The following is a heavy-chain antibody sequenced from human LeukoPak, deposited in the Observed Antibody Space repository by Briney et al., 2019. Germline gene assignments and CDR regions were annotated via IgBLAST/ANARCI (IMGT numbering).Heavy chain of an antibody. Sequence: SETLSLTCTVSGNSISSDDYYWSWIRQPAGKGLEWIGRIYTSGSTTYNPSLKSRVTISGDTSENQFSLRLSSVTAADTAVYYCARASYSYDISGWVPFDYWGQGTLVTVSS. D-gene: IGHD3-22*01. CDR2: IYTSGST. V-gene: IGHV4-61*02. CDR3: ARASYSYDISGWVPFDY. CDR1: GNSISSDDYY. J-gene: IGHJ4*02.